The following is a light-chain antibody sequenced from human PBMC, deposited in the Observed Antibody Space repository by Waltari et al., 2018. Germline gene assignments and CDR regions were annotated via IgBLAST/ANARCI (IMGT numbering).Light chain of an antibody. V-gene: IGKV1-39*01. CDR2: AAS. J-gene: IGKJ3*01. CDR3: QQSYSTPPFT. CDR1: QSISSY. Sequence: DIQMTQSPSSLSASVGDRVTITCRASQSISSYLNWYQPKPGQAPKLLFYAASSLQSGVPSRFSGGGSCTDFTLTISSLQPEDFATYYCQQSYSTPPFTFGPGTKVDIK.